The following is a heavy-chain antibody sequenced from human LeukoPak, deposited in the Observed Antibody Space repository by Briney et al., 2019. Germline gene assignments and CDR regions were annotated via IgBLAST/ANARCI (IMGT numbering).Heavy chain of an antibody. V-gene: IGHV4-34*01. CDR3: ARAIAAIDY. D-gene: IGHD6-13*01. J-gene: IGHJ4*02. Sequence: PSETLSLTCAVYGGSFSGYYWSWIRQPPGKGLEWIGEINHSGSTNYNPSLKSRVTISVDTSKNQFSLKLSSVTAADTAVYYCARAIAAIDYWGQGTLVTVSP. CDR2: INHSGST. CDR1: GGSFSGYY.